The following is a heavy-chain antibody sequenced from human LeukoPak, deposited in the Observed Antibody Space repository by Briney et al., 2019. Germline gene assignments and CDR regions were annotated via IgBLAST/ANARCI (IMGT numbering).Heavy chain of an antibody. V-gene: IGHV1-8*01. J-gene: IGHJ4*02. CDR2: MNPNSGNT. CDR1: GYTFTSYD. D-gene: IGHD3-10*01. Sequence: GASVMVSCKASGYTFTSYDINWVRQATGQGLEWMGWMNPNSGNTGYAQKFQGRVTMTRNTSISTAYMELSSLRSEDTAVYYCARGTVWFGELLSLFDYWGQGTLVTVSS. CDR3: ARGTVWFGELLSLFDY.